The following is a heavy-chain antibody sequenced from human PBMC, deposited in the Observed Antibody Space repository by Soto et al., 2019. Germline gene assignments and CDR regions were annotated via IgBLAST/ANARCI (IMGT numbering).Heavy chain of an antibody. V-gene: IGHV3-64*01. CDR3: ARGPGYSFYY. Sequence: EVQLVESGGGLVQPGGSLRISCAASGFTFSSYAMHWVRQAPWKGLECVSAISSNGVSTYYANSVNGRFTISRDNSQTTQYLQMGGLRAEDMAVYYCARGPGYSFYYLGRGTLVTVSP. J-gene: IGHJ4*02. CDR1: GFTFSSYA. CDR2: ISSNGVST.